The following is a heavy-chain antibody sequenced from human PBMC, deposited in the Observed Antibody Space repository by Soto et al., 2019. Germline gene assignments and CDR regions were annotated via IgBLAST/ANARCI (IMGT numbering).Heavy chain of an antibody. CDR3: ARGGLNVDTAMVSTSRFYYYYGMDV. J-gene: IGHJ6*02. D-gene: IGHD5-18*01. CDR2: INPSGGST. Sequence: ASVKVSCKASGYTFTSYAMHWVRQAPGQGLEWMGIINPSGGSTSYAQKFQGRVTMTRDTSTSTVYMELSSLRSEDTAVYYCARGGLNVDTAMVSTSRFYYYYGMDVWGQGTTVTVSS. V-gene: IGHV1-46*01. CDR1: GYTFTSYA.